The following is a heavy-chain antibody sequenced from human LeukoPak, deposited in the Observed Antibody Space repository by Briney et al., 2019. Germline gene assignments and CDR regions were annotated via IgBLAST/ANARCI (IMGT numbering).Heavy chain of an antibody. J-gene: IGHJ4*02. CDR2: INQDGTKI. CDR3: AKRMRDTDYYFDY. D-gene: IGHD5-18*01. V-gene: IGHV3-7*03. CDR1: GSMFRNYW. Sequence: GGSLRLSCVVSGSMFRNYWMSWLRQAPGKGPEWVANINQDGTKIFEVDFMKGRFTLSRDNAKSSLYLQMNSLRPEDSAVYYCAKRMRDTDYYFDYWGQGTLVTVSS.